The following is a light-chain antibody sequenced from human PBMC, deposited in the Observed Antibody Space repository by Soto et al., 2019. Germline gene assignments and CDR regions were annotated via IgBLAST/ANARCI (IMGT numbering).Light chain of an antibody. CDR1: SSNIGSNA. Sequence: QSVLTQPPSASGTPGQKVTISCSGSSSNIGSNAVNWYQQVPGTTPKLLIYSDDQRPSGVPDRFSGSKSGTSASLAISGLQSEDEDDYICEAWNDNLNGPSYVFGTGNKVT. J-gene: IGLJ1*01. CDR3: EAWNDNLNGPSYV. V-gene: IGLV1-44*01. CDR2: SDD.